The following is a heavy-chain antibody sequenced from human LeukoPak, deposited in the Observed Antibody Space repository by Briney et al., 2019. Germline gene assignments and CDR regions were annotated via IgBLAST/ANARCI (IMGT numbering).Heavy chain of an antibody. CDR2: IYSSGST. CDR1: GGSISTYY. CDR3: ARSGGYSSSWSL. V-gene: IGHV4-59*01. J-gene: IGHJ4*02. D-gene: IGHD6-13*01. Sequence: SETLSLTCTVSGGSISTYYWNCIRQPPGKGLEWIGYIYSSGSTNYNPSPKSRVTISVDTSKNQFSLKLNSVTAADTAVYYCARSGGYSSSWSLWGQGTLVTVSS.